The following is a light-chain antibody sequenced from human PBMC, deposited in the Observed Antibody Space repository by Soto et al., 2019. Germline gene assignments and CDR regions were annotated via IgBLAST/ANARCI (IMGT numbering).Light chain of an antibody. J-gene: IGKJ5*01. CDR2: DTS. CDR3: QQYNHWSLIS. V-gene: IGKV3-15*01. CDR1: QSVSSS. Sequence: EIVLTQSPATLSLSPGERATLSCLASQSVSSSLVWYQQKPGRAPRLLIYDTSTRATDIPARFSGSGSGTEFTLTISRLQSEDFAVYFCQQYNHWSLISFGQGTRLEIK.